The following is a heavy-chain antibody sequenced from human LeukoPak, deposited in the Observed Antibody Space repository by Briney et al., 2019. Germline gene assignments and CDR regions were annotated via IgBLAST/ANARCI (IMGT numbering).Heavy chain of an antibody. J-gene: IGHJ4*02. Sequence: PGGSLRLSCAASGFTFSYFGIHWVRQAPGKGLEWVAAISYDGSDKYYADSVKGRFTISKDNSKNTLYLQMNSLRAEDTAVYYCAKEGSIFGVVIRPYYFDYWGQGTLVTVSS. CDR1: GFTFSYFG. CDR3: AKEGSIFGVVIRPYYFDY. V-gene: IGHV3-30*18. D-gene: IGHD3-3*01. CDR2: ISYDGSDK.